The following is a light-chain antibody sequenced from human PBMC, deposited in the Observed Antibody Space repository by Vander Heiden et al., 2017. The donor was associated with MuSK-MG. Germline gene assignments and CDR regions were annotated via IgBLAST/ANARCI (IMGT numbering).Light chain of an antibody. V-gene: IGLV3-9*01. J-gene: IGLJ3*02. CDR2: RDN. Sequence: SYELTQPLSVSVALGQTARISCGGNNIGPKNVHWYQQKPGQAPVLGIYRDNNRPSGIPERFSGSNSGSTATLTISRAQAGDEADYYCQVWDNNTAVFGGGTKLTVL. CDR1: NIGPKN. CDR3: QVWDNNTAV.